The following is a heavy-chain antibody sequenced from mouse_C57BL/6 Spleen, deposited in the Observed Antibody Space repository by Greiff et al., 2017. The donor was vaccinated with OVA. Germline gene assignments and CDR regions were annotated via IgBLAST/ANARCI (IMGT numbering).Heavy chain of an antibody. CDR3: TTIGYGYDY. D-gene: IGHD2-2*01. CDR1: GFNIKDDY. J-gene: IGHJ2*01. CDR2: IDPENGDT. V-gene: IGHV14-4*01. Sequence: EVKLMESGAELVRPGASVKLSCTASGFNIKDDYMHWVKQRPEQGLEWIGWIDPENGDTEYASKFQGKATITADTSSNTAYLQLSSLTSEDTAVYYCTTIGYGYDYWGQGTTLTVSS.